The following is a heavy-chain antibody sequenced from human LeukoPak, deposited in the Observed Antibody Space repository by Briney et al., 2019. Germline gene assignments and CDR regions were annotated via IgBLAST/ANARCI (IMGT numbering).Heavy chain of an antibody. CDR2: IIPILGIA. V-gene: IGHV1-69*04. D-gene: IGHD3-10*01. Sequence: GASVKVSCKASGGTFSSYAISWVRQAPGQGLEWMGRIIPILGIANYAQKFQGRVTITADKSTSTAYMELSSLRSEDTAVYYCARDSFGELLYDYWGQETLVTVSS. CDR1: GGTFSSYA. CDR3: ARDSFGELLYDY. J-gene: IGHJ4*02.